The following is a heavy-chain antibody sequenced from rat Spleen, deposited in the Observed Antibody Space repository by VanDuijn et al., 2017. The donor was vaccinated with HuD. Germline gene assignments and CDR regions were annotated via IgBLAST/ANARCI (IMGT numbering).Heavy chain of an antibody. Sequence: EVQLVESGGGLVQPGRSLKFSCAASGFSFGDYYMAWVRQAPKKGLEWVASISYEGSATYYGDSVKGRFTISRDNAKSTLYLQMNSLRSEDTATYYCARHSAAPVYVMDAWGQGASVTVSS. J-gene: IGHJ4*01. CDR2: ISYEGSAT. CDR1: GFSFGDYY. V-gene: IGHV5-22*01. CDR3: ARHSAAPVYVMDA. D-gene: IGHD3-1*01.